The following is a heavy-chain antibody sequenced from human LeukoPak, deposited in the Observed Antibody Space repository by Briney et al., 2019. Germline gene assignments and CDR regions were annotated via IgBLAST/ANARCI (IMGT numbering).Heavy chain of an antibody. V-gene: IGHV3-20*04. CDR2: INWNGGST. CDR1: GITFDGYA. J-gene: IGHJ4*02. CDR3: ARDLHFAFDY. Sequence: GGSLRLSCVVSGITFDGYAMHWVRQAPGKGLEWVSGINWNGGSTGYADSVKGRFTISRDNAKNSLYLQMNSLRADDTAVYYCARDLHFAFDYWGRGTLVTVSS.